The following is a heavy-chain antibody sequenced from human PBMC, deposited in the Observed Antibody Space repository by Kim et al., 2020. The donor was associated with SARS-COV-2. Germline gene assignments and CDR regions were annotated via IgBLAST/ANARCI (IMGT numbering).Heavy chain of an antibody. Sequence: GGSLRLSCAASGFTFSNAWMSWVRQAPGKGLEWVGRIKSKTDGGTTDYAAPVKGRFTISRDDSKNTLYLQMNSLKTEDTAVYYCTTVSAYSSSWYGVLFFDYWGQGTLVTVSS. CDR2: IKSKTDGGTT. J-gene: IGHJ4*02. CDR1: GFTFSNAW. V-gene: IGHV3-15*01. CDR3: TTVSAYSSSWYGVLFFDY. D-gene: IGHD6-13*01.